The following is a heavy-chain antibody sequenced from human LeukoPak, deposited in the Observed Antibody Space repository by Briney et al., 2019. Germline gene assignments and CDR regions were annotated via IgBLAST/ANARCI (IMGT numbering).Heavy chain of an antibody. V-gene: IGHV1-8*03. D-gene: IGHD1-26*01. J-gene: IGHJ4*02. Sequence: ASVKVSCKASGYTFTSYDINWVRQATGQGLEWMGWMNPNSGNTGYAQKFQGRVTITRNTSISTAYMELSSLRSEDTAVYYCTVVGATSVPYFDYWGQGTLVTVSS. CDR3: TVVGATSVPYFDY. CDR1: GYTFTSYD. CDR2: MNPNSGNT.